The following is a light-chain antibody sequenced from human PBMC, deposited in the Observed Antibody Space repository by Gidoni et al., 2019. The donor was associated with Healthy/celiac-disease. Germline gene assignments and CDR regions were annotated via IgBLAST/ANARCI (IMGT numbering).Light chain of an antibody. Sequence: QSALTQPASVSGSTGQSINISCTGTSSDVGSYNLVSWYQQHPGKAPKLMIYEGSKRPSGVSNRFSGSRSGNTASLTISGLQAEDEADYYCCSYAGSIPYVFGTGTKVTVL. V-gene: IGLV2-23*01. CDR2: EGS. CDR3: CSYAGSIPYV. CDR1: SSDVGSYNL. J-gene: IGLJ1*01.